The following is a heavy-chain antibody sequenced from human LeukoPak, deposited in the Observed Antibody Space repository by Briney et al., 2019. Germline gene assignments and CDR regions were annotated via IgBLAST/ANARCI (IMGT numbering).Heavy chain of an antibody. D-gene: IGHD5/OR15-5a*01. CDR2: INRDGSNT. CDR3: IGDVYT. V-gene: IGHV3-74*01. J-gene: IGHJ4*02. Sequence: GGSLRLSCAASGFTFRSYWMHWARQAPGKGRVWVSGINRDGSNTRYADSVKGRFTISRDNAKNTMYLQMNSLRADDTAVYYCIGDVYTGGQGTLVTVSS. CDR1: GFTFRSYW.